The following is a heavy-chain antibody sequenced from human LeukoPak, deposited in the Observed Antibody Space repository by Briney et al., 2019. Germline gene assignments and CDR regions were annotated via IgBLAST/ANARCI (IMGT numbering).Heavy chain of an antibody. J-gene: IGHJ5*02. D-gene: IGHD6-19*01. Sequence: SETLSLTCAVYGGSFSGYYWSWIRQPPGKGLEWIGEINHSGSTNYNPSLKSRVTIPVDTSKNQFSLKLSSVTAADTAVYYCARENPPAVEDNWFDPWGQGTLVTVSS. CDR3: ARENPPAVEDNWFDP. CDR1: GGSFSGYY. V-gene: IGHV4-34*01. CDR2: INHSGST.